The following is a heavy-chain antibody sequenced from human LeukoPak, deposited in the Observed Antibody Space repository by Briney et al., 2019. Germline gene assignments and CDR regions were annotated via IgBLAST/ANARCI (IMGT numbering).Heavy chain of an antibody. CDR3: AKASAVRGYYYYGMDV. V-gene: IGHV3-23*01. D-gene: IGHD3-10*02. CDR1: GFTFSSYA. J-gene: IGHJ6*02. Sequence: GGSLRLSCAASGFTFSSYAMTWVRQAPGKGLEWVSGISDCGGITYYAASVKGRVTISRDNSKNTMYLQMNSLRVEDTAVYYCAKASAVRGYYYYGMDVWGQGTTVTVSS. CDR2: ISDCGGIT.